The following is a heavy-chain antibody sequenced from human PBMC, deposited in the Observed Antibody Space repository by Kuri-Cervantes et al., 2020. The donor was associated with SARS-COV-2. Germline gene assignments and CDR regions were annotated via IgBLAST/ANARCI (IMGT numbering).Heavy chain of an antibody. Sequence: ETLSLTCAASGFTFSSYAMSWVRQAPGKGLEWDSAISGSGGSTYYADSVKGRFTISRDNSKNTLYLQMNSLRAEDTAVYYCAKDDEDSGIYGDAFDIWGQGTMVTVSS. D-gene: IGHD1-26*01. J-gene: IGHJ3*02. CDR2: ISGSGGST. CDR3: AKDDEDSGIYGDAFDI. V-gene: IGHV3-23*01. CDR1: GFTFSSYA.